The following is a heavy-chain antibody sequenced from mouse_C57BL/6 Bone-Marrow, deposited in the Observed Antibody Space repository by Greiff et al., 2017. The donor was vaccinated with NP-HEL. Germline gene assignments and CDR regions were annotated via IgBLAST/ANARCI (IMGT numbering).Heavy chain of an antibody. CDR2: IDPSDSYT. D-gene: IGHD1-1*02. J-gene: IGHJ3*01. Sequence: VQLQQPGAELVKPGASVKLSCKASGYTFTTYWMQWVKQRPGQGLEWIGEIDPSDSYTNYNQKFKGKATLTVDTSSSTANIQLSSLTSEDSAVYYCARKSYYGRSYEFAYGGQGTLVTVSA. V-gene: IGHV1-50*01. CDR3: ARKSYYGRSYEFAY. CDR1: GYTFTTYW.